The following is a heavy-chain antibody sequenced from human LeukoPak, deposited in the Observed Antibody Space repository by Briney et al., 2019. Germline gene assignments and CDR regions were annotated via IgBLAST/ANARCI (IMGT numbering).Heavy chain of an antibody. Sequence: PSETLSLTCTVSGGSISSGGYYWSWIRQHPGKGLEWIGYIYYGGSTYYNTFLKSRVTISVDTSKNQFSLRLSSVTAADTAVYDCARDDRARGPFDYWGQGTLVTVSS. CDR1: GGSISSGGYY. CDR2: IYYGGST. J-gene: IGHJ4*02. CDR3: ARDDRARGPFDY. V-gene: IGHV4-31*03. D-gene: IGHD3-22*01.